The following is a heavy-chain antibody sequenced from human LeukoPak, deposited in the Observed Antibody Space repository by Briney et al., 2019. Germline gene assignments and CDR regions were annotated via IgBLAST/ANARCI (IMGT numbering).Heavy chain of an antibody. Sequence: ASVKVSCKASGYSFIRYHIHWVRQAPGQGLEWMGVLKLYDGSISHAQKFQGRVTMTTDTSTSTAYMELRSLRSDDTAVYYCARLGRVITFGGVIDYYFDSWGQGTLVTVSS. CDR1: GYSFIRYH. CDR3: ARLGRVITFGGVIDYYFDS. J-gene: IGHJ4*02. D-gene: IGHD3-16*02. V-gene: IGHV1-46*01. CDR2: LKLYDGSI.